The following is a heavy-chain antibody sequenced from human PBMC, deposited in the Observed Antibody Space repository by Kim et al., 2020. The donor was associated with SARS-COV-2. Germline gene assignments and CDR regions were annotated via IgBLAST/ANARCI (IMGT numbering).Heavy chain of an antibody. CDR1: GFTFSSYA. J-gene: IGHJ4*02. CDR3: ARFGRSPWLRLSGYFDY. D-gene: IGHD5-12*01. Sequence: GGSLRLSCAASGFTFSSYAMHWVRQAPGKGLEWVAVISYDGSNKYYADSVKGRFTISRDNSKNTLYLQMNSLRAEDTAVYYCARFGRSPWLRLSGYFDYWGQGTLVTVSS. V-gene: IGHV3-30*04. CDR2: ISYDGSNK.